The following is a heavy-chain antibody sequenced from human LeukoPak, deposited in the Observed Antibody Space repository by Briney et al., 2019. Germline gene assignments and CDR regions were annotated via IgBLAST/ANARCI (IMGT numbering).Heavy chain of an antibody. CDR3: ARNDLWSGYYNY. CDR1: GGSVSGYY. Sequence: PSETLSLTCVVSGGSVSGYYWGWIRQPPGRGLEWIGYIYYSGSTNYNPSLKSRVTISVDTSKNQFSLKLSSVTAADTAVYYCARNDLWSGYYNYWGQGALVTVS. D-gene: IGHD3-3*01. V-gene: IGHV4-59*02. CDR2: IYYSGST. J-gene: IGHJ4*02.